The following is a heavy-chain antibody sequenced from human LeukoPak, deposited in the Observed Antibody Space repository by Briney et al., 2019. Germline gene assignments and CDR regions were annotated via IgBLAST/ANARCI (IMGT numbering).Heavy chain of an antibody. Sequence: PSQTLSLTCAISGDSVSSDNAAWNWIRQSPSRGLEWLGRTDYRSKWYNDYAVSAKSRITINPDTSKNQFSLHLNSVTPEDTAVYFCARISGSGDYYFDLWGPGTLVTVSS. CDR3: ARISGSGDYYFDL. CDR1: GDSVSSDNAA. V-gene: IGHV6-1*01. J-gene: IGHJ2*01. D-gene: IGHD2-21*02. CDR2: TDYRSKWYN.